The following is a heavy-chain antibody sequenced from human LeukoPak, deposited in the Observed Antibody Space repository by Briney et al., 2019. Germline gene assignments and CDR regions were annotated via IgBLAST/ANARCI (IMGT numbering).Heavy chain of an antibody. V-gene: IGHV4-39*01. CDR2: IYYSGST. Sequence: SETLSLTCAVYGGSFSGYYWGWIRQPPGKGLEWIGSIYYSGSTYYNPSLKSRVTISVDTSKNQFSLKLSSVTAADTAVYYCARQAGIRIRFLEWLLYGDYWGQGTLVTVSS. D-gene: IGHD3-3*01. CDR3: ARQAGIRIRFLEWLLYGDY. J-gene: IGHJ4*02. CDR1: GGSFSGYY.